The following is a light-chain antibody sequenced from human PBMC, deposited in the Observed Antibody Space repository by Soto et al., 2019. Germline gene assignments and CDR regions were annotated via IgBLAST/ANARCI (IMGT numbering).Light chain of an antibody. CDR2: RAS. J-gene: IGKJ1*01. V-gene: IGKV1-5*03. CDR1: QSISKF. CDR3: QQYKSYPWT. Sequence: DIQMTQSPPTLSASVVDRVVITCRASQSISKFLAWYQQKPGKAPSLLIYRASNSESGVPSRFSGSGSETEFTLTISSLQPDDSASYYCQQYKSYPWTFGQGTKVEI.